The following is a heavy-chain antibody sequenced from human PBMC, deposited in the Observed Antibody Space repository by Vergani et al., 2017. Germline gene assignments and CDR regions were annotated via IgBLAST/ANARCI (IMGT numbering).Heavy chain of an antibody. CDR2: ISVSGGST. J-gene: IGHJ4*02. CDR3: AKGGGCSSTSCDAFLGYY. Sequence: EVQLLESGGGLVQPGGSLRLSCAAFGFTFSSYAMSWVRQAPGKGREWVSAISVSGGSTDYADTAKGRFPVSRDNSKNTLYLQMNSVGAEDTAVYYCAKGGGCSSTSCDAFLGYYWGQGTLVTVS. D-gene: IGHD2-2*01. CDR1: GFTFSSYA. V-gene: IGHV3-23*01.